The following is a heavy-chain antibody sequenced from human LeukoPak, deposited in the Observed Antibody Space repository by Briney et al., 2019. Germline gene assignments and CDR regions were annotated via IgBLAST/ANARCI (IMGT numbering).Heavy chain of an antibody. Sequence: PGGSLRLSCAASGFTFSSYGMHWVRQAPGKGLEWVAFIRYDGSNKYYADSVKGRFTISRDNSKNTLYLQMNSLRAEDTAVYYCAKDFDYDGPGINWFDPWGQGTLVTVSS. CDR2: IRYDGSNK. J-gene: IGHJ5*02. D-gene: IGHD4-23*01. CDR1: GFTFSSYG. V-gene: IGHV3-30*02. CDR3: AKDFDYDGPGINWFDP.